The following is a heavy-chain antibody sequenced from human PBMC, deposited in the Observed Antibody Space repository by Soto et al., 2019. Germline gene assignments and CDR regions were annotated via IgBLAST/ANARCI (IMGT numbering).Heavy chain of an antibody. V-gene: IGHV2-26*01. Sequence: SGPTLVNPTETLTLTCTVSGFSLSNARMGVSWIRQPPGKALEWLAHIFSNDEKSYSTSLKSRLTISKDTSKSQVVLTMTNMDPVDTATYYCARIYCSGGSCYVNGNNWFDPWGQGTLVTVSS. J-gene: IGHJ5*02. CDR2: IFSNDEK. CDR1: GFSLSNARMG. CDR3: ARIYCSGGSCYVNGNNWFDP. D-gene: IGHD2-15*01.